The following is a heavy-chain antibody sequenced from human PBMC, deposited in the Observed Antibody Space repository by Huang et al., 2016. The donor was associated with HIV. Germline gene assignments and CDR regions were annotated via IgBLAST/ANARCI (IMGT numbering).Heavy chain of an antibody. V-gene: IGHV3-30*18. CDR2: ISYDGSNK. CDR1: GFSFSTYG. Sequence: VQLVESGGGVVQPGRSLRLACPASGFSFSTYGLNWVRPAPSEWLEWVAVISYDGSNKYYAHSVKGRFTISRDTSENKLYLQMNSLRHEDTAVYYCAKDGADEEWDIDYWGQGTLVTVSS. J-gene: IGHJ4*02. D-gene: IGHD1-26*01. CDR3: AKDGADEEWDIDY.